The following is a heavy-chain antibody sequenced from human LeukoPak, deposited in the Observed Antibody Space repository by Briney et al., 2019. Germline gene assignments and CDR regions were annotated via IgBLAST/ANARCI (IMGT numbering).Heavy chain of an antibody. V-gene: IGHV1-8*01. Sequence: GASVKVSCKASGYTFTSYDINWVRQATGQGLEWMGWMNPNSGNTGYAQKFQGRVTMSRNTSISTAYMELSSLRSEDTAVYYCARHRITAMGSLYYFDYWGQGTLVTVSS. D-gene: IGHD5-18*01. CDR2: MNPNSGNT. J-gene: IGHJ4*02. CDR1: GYTFTSYD. CDR3: ARHRITAMGSLYYFDY.